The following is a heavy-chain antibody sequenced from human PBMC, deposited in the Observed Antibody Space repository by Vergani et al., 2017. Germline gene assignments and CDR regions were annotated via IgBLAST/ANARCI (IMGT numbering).Heavy chain of an antibody. Sequence: QVQLQESGPGLVKPSETLSLTCTVSGGSISSYYWSWIRQPPGKGLEWIWYIYYSGSTNYNPSLKSRVTISVDTSKNQFSLKLSSVTAADTAVYYCARTSIRNHGMDVWGQGTTVTVSS. CDR2: IYYSGST. V-gene: IGHV4-59*01. CDR1: GGSISSYY. CDR3: ARTSIRNHGMDV. J-gene: IGHJ6*02. D-gene: IGHD1-14*01.